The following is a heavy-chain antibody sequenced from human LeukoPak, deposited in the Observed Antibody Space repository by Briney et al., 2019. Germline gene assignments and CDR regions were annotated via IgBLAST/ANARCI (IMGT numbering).Heavy chain of an antibody. CDR3: AKVPRQHDNWFDP. V-gene: IGHV3-48*01. D-gene: IGHD6-13*01. CDR2: ISSTGSTI. Sequence: GGSLRLSCAASGFTFRRFSMNWVRQAPGKGLEWVSYISSTGSTIYYPDSVKGRFTISRDNAKNSLYLQMNSLRAEDTAVYYCAKVPRQHDNWFDPWGQGTLVTVSS. CDR1: GFTFRRFS. J-gene: IGHJ5*02.